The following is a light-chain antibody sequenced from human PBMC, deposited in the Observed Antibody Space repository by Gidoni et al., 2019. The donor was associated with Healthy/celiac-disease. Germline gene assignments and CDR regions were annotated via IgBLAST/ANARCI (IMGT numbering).Light chain of an antibody. Sequence: DIQMTQSPSSLSASVGDRVTITCRASQSISSYLNLYQQKPGKAPKLLIYAASSFQSGVPSRFSGSGSGTDFTLTISSLQPEDFATYYCQQSYSTLTFGGGTKVEIK. J-gene: IGKJ4*01. CDR1: QSISSY. CDR2: AAS. V-gene: IGKV1-39*01. CDR3: QQSYSTLT.